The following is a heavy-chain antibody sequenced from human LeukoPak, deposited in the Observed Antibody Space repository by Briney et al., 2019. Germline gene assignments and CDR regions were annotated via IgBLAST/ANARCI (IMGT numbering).Heavy chain of an antibody. CDR1: GFTFSSYS. D-gene: IGHD4-17*01. CDR3: ARVHEQTTGAPFDY. V-gene: IGHV3-21*01. CDR2: ISGSSNYI. J-gene: IGHJ4*02. Sequence: PGGSLRLSCATSGFTFSSYSMNWVRQAPGKGLEWVSSISGSSNYIYYADSVKGRFTISRDNAKNSLYLQMNSLRAEDTAVYYCARVHEQTTGAPFDYWGQGTLVTVSS.